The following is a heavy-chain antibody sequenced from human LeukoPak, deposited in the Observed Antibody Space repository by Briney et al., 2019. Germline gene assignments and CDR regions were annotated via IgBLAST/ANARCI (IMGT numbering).Heavy chain of an antibody. Sequence: SVKVSCKSSGATLRGYAISWVRQAPGQGLEWMGGIIPIFGTANYAQKFQGRVTITADESTSTAYMELSSLRSEDTAVYYCARDPGYSGYAEGSFFDYWGQGTLVTVSS. V-gene: IGHV1-69*13. CDR1: GATLRGYA. CDR2: IIPIFGTA. CDR3: ARDPGYSGYAEGSFFDY. J-gene: IGHJ4*02. D-gene: IGHD5-12*01.